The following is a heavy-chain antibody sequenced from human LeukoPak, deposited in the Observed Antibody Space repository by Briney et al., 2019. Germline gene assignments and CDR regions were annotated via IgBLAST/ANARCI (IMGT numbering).Heavy chain of an antibody. CDR3: AKDRNYGDYLDY. J-gene: IGHJ4*02. D-gene: IGHD4-17*01. CDR1: GFTFDDYA. Sequence: PGGSLRLSCAASGFTFDDYAMHWVRQAPGKGLEWVSLISWDGGSTYYADSVKGRFTISRDNSKNSLYLQMNSLRAEDTALYYCAKDRNYGDYLDYWGQGILVTVSS. V-gene: IGHV3-43D*03. CDR2: ISWDGGST.